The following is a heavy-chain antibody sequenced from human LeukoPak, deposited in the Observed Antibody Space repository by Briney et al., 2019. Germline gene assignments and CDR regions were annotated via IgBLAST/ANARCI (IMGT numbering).Heavy chain of an antibody. Sequence: ASVKVSCKTSGYTFTDYFINWIRQAPGQGLEWVGWINPNTGGTNYAQKFQGRVTMTSDTSTSTVYMELNSPRSDDTAVYYCARGLGFIVVVTSSPDAFDIWGQGTMVTVSS. D-gene: IGHD2-21*02. V-gene: IGHV1-2*02. CDR3: ARGLGFIVVVTSSPDAFDI. CDR1: GYTFTDYF. CDR2: INPNTGGT. J-gene: IGHJ3*02.